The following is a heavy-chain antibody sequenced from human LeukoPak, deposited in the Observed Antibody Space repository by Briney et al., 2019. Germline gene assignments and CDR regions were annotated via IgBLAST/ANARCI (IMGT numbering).Heavy chain of an antibody. J-gene: IGHJ6*03. Sequence: SETLSLTCAVYGGSFSGYYWSWIRQPPGKGLEWIGEINHSGSTYYNPSLKSRVTISVDMSKNQFSLKLRSVTAADTAVYYCARAVQLERPPPLIGYYYMDVWGKGTTVTVSS. D-gene: IGHD1-1*01. CDR3: ARAVQLERPPPLIGYYYMDV. V-gene: IGHV4-34*01. CDR1: GGSFSGYY. CDR2: INHSGST.